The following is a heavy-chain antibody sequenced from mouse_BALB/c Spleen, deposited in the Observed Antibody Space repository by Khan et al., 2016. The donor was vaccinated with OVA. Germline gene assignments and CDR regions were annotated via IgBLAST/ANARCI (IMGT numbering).Heavy chain of an antibody. CDR1: GFSLTSYG. V-gene: IGHV2-9*02. CDR3: ARYYYGSAWFAY. J-gene: IGHJ3*01. CDR2: IWAGGGT. Sequence: QMQLEESGPGLVAPSQSLSITCTVSGFSLTSYGVHWVRQPPGKGLEWLGVIWAGGGTNYNSALMSRLSITTDNSKSKVFLKVKRLQTDDTARYCCARYYYGSAWFAYWGQGTLVTVSA. D-gene: IGHD1-1*01.